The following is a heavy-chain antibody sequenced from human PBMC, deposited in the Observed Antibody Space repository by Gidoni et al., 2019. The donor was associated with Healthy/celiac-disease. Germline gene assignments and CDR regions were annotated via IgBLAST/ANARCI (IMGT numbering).Heavy chain of an antibody. V-gene: IGHV5-51*03. J-gene: IGHJ4*02. CDR1: GNSFPSYW. CDR2: IYPGDSDT. Sequence: EVKKPGESLKILCKRSGNSFPSYWIGWVRQTPGQGLEWMGMIYPGDSDTRYSQSFQGQVTISADKSISTAYLQWSSLRSPDTAMYYSARRVGGETPDFYFDYWGQGTLVTVSS. CDR3: ARRVGGETPDFYFDY. D-gene: IGHD3-16*01.